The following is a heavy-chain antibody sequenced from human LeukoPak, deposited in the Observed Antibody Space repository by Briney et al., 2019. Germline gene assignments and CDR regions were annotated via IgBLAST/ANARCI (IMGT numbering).Heavy chain of an antibody. V-gene: IGHV4-34*01. CDR1: GGSFSGYY. Sequence: SETLSLTCAVYGGSFSGYYWSWIRQPPGKGLEWIGEINHSGSTNYNPSLKSRVTMSVDTSKNQLSLKLSSVTAADTAVYYCARAPGRPAAVFDYWGQGTLVTVSS. D-gene: IGHD2-2*01. CDR3: ARAPGRPAAVFDY. CDR2: INHSGST. J-gene: IGHJ4*02.